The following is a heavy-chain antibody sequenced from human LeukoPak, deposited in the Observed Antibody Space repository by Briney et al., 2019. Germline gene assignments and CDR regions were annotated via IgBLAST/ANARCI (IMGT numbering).Heavy chain of an antibody. V-gene: IGHV1-46*01. Sequence: GASVKVSCKASGYTFTSYYMHWVRQAPGQGLEWMGIINPSGGSTTYAQKFQGRVTMTRDTSTSTVYMELSSLRSEDTAVYYCARLTYSSGWSPGLWDWGQGTLVTVSS. CDR2: INPSGGST. D-gene: IGHD6-19*01. J-gene: IGHJ4*02. CDR3: ARLTYSSGWSPGLWD. CDR1: GYTFTSYY.